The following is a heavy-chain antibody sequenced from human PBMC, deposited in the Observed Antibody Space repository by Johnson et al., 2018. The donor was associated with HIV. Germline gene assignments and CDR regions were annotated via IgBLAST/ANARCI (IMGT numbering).Heavy chain of an antibody. D-gene: IGHD3-9*01. CDR1: GFTFSSYA. CDR3: ARYRYPRLYFDWLFDAFDI. V-gene: IGHV3-30*04. Sequence: QMQLVESGGGVVQPGRSLRLSCAASGFTFSSYAMHWVRQAPGKGLEWVAVISYDGSNKYYADSVKGRFTISRDNSKNTLYLQMNSLRAEDPAVYYCARYRYPRLYFDWLFDAFDIWCHGTMVPVSS. CDR2: ISYDGSNK. J-gene: IGHJ3*02.